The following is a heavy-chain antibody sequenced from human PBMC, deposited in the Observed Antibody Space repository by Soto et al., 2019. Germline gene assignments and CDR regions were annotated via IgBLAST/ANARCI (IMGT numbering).Heavy chain of an antibody. CDR3: ARHRVGVGLPKK. CDR1: GGSISSSSYY. CDR2: IYYSGST. J-gene: IGHJ4*02. D-gene: IGHD3-10*01. V-gene: IGHV4-39*01. Sequence: QLQLQESGPGLVKPSETLSLTCTVSGGSISSSSYYWGWIRQPPGKGLEWIGSIYYSGSTYYNPSLKSRVTISVDTSKNQFSLKLSSVTAADTAVYYCARHRVGVGLPKKWGQGTLVTVSS.